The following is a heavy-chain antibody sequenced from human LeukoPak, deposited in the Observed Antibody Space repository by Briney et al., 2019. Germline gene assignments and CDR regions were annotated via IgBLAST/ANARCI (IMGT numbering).Heavy chain of an antibody. V-gene: IGHV3-21*04. D-gene: IGHD3-10*02. CDR2: ISTISSYI. CDR1: GITFTTYS. J-gene: IGHJ6*02. Sequence: RLPCAASGITFTTYSMNWVPHAPRKTLEWVTSISTISSYIYYPDSVKRQFTISRDNAKNSLYLQMNSLRAEYTALYYCAKDSSYVYYYGMDVWGQGTTVTVSS. CDR3: AKDSSYVYYYGMDV.